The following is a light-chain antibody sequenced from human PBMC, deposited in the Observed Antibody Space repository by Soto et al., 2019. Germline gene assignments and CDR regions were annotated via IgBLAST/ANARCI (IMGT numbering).Light chain of an antibody. CDR2: EVS. Sequence: QYVLTQPASVCGSPGQSITISCTGTSSDVGGYNYVSWYQQHPGKAPKLMIYEVSNRPSGVSNRFSGSKSGNTASLTISGLQAEDEADYYCSSYTSSSTLYVFGTGTKLTVL. CDR1: SSDVGGYNY. J-gene: IGLJ1*01. CDR3: SSYTSSSTLYV. V-gene: IGLV2-14*01.